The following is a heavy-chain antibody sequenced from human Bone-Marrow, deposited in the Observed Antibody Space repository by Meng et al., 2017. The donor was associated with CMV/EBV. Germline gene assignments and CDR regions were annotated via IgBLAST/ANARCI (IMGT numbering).Heavy chain of an antibody. Sequence: SVKVSCKASGYTFSSYYMDWVRQAPGQGLEWMGGIIPILGIANYAQKFQGRVTITADKSTSTAYMELSSLRSEDTAVYYCARGHSSSWYQAYDYWGQGTLVTVSS. D-gene: IGHD6-13*01. CDR1: GYTFSSYY. V-gene: IGHV1-69*10. J-gene: IGHJ4*02. CDR3: ARGHSSSWYQAYDY. CDR2: IIPILGIA.